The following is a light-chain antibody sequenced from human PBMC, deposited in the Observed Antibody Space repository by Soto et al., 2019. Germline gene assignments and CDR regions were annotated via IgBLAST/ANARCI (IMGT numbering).Light chain of an antibody. CDR1: QSFDNY. Sequence: EIVLTQSPATLSLSPGERATLSCRASQSFDNYLAWYQQKPGQAPRLLIYDASSRSSGIPARFSGSGSGTDFTLTISSLEAEDSAVYYCQQRSNWRCTFGQGTKVEL. J-gene: IGKJ1*01. CDR3: QQRSNWRCT. V-gene: IGKV3-11*01. CDR2: DAS.